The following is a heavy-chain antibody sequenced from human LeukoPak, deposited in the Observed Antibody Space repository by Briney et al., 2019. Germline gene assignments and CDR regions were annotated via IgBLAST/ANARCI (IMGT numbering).Heavy chain of an antibody. J-gene: IGHJ5*02. CDR1: GASISSGDYH. V-gene: IGHV4-30-4*08. Sequence: PSQTLSLICTVSGASISSGDYHWTWIRQPPGKGLEWIGYIYSSGSTYYNPSLKSRVSISVDTSKNRFSLQLTSVTAADTAVYYCATRFSGRPFDPWGQGTLVTVSS. CDR2: IYSSGST. D-gene: IGHD1-26*01. CDR3: ATRFSGRPFDP.